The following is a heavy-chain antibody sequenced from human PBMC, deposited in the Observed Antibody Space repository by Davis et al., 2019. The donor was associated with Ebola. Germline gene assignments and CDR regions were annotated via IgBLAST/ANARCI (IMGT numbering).Heavy chain of an antibody. CDR2: ISSSSYTI. V-gene: IGHV3-48*04. Sequence: PGGSLRLSCAASGFTFSSYSMNWVRQAPGKGLEWVSYISSSSYTIYYADSVKGRFTISRDNAKNSLYLQMNSLRAEDTAVYYCARVKSYYYDSSGDAFDIWGQGTMVTVSS. CDR3: ARVKSYYYDSSGDAFDI. CDR1: GFTFSSYS. J-gene: IGHJ3*02. D-gene: IGHD3-22*01.